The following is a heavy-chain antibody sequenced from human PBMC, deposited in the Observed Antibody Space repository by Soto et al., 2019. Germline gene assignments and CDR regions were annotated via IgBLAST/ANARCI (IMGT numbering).Heavy chain of an antibody. V-gene: IGHV3-53*04. Sequence: EVQLVESGGGLVQPGGSLRLSCAASGFTVSSNYMSWVRQAPGKGLEWVSVIYSGGSTYYADSVKGRLTIPRHNSKNTLYLQMNSLRADDTAVYYFPRMDPDIVAITAWGQGTLVTVSS. CDR3: PRMDPDIVAITA. CDR1: GFTVSSNY. D-gene: IGHD5-12*01. CDR2: IYSGGST. J-gene: IGHJ4*02.